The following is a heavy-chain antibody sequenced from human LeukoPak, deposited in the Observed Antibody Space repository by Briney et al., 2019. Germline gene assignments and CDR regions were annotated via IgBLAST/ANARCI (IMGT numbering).Heavy chain of an antibody. CDR1: GFTFSSYA. J-gene: IGHJ4*02. CDR3: AKVDSSSWIYYFDC. CDR2: ISGSGGST. Sequence: GGSLRLSCAASGFTFSSYAMSWVRQAPGKGLEWVSSISGSGGSTYYADSVKGRFTISRDKSKNTLYLQMNSLRAEDTAVYYCAKVDSSSWIYYFDCWGQGTLVTVSS. V-gene: IGHV3-23*01. D-gene: IGHD6-13*01.